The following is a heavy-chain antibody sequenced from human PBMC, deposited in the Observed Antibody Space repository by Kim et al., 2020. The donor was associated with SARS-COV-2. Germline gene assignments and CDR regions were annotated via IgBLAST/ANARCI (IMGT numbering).Heavy chain of an antibody. J-gene: IGHJ4*02. Sequence: SETLSLTCTVSGYSISSGYYWGWIRQPPGKGLEWIGSIYHSGSTYYNPSLKSRVTISVDTSKNQFSLKLSSVTAADTAVYYCARDPWGYSGYDYLNYWGQGTLVTVSS. D-gene: IGHD5-12*01. CDR3: ARDPWGYSGYDYLNY. V-gene: IGHV4-38-2*02. CDR1: GYSISSGYY. CDR2: IYHSGST.